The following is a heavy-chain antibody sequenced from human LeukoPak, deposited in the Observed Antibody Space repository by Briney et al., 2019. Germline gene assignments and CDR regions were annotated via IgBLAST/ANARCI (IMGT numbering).Heavy chain of an antibody. CDR3: ACHVDTAMVTSDWFDP. CDR2: INPNSGGT. J-gene: IGHJ5*02. CDR1: GYTFTSSA. D-gene: IGHD5-18*01. V-gene: IGHV1-2*02. Sequence: ASVKVSCKASGYTFTSSAMNWVRQAPGQGLEWMGWINPNSGGTNYAQKFQGRVTMTRDTSISTAYMELSRLRSDDTAVYYCACHVDTAMVTSDWFDPWGQGTLVTVSS.